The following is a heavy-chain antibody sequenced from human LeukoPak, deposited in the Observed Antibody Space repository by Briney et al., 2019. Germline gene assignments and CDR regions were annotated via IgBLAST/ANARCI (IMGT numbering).Heavy chain of an antibody. D-gene: IGHD1-7*01. Sequence: ASVKVSCKASGYTFTSYYMHWVRQAPGQGLEWMGIINPSGGSTSYAQKFQGRVTMTRDMSTSTVYMELSSLRSEDTAVYYCARANWNYVDYYYYYMDVWGKGTTVTVSS. CDR1: GYTFTSYY. J-gene: IGHJ6*03. CDR2: INPSGGST. V-gene: IGHV1-46*01. CDR3: ARANWNYVDYYYYYMDV.